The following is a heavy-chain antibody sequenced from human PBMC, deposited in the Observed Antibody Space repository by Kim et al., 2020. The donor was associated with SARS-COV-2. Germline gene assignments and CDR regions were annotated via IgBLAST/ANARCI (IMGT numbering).Heavy chain of an antibody. Sequence: ASVKVSCKGSGYRFTNYGIHWVRQAPGQGLEWMGWISTDTGDTKSSQRFHDRVTFSRDTSASTAYMELSSLTSEDTAVYYCGTILTAGAPGDWGQGTPVTVSS. CDR2: ISTDTGDT. V-gene: IGHV1-3*04. CDR1: GYRFTNYG. D-gene: IGHD1-26*01. CDR3: GTILTAGAPGD. J-gene: IGHJ4*02.